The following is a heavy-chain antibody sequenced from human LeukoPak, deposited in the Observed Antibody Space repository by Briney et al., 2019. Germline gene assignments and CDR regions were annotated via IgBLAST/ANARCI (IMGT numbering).Heavy chain of an antibody. Sequence: SETLSLTCTVSGGSISSSSYYWGWIRQPPGKGLEWIGSIYYTGSTYYNPSLKSRVTISVDTSKNQFSLKLSSVTAADTAVYYCARLHYGGNYGYYYYYMDVWGKGTTVTISS. D-gene: IGHD4-23*01. CDR3: ARLHYGGNYGYYYYYMDV. CDR2: IYYTGST. CDR1: GGSISSSSYY. V-gene: IGHV4-39*01. J-gene: IGHJ6*03.